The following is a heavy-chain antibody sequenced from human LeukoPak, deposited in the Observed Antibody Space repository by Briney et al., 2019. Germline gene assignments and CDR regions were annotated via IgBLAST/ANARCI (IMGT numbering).Heavy chain of an antibody. J-gene: IGHJ5*02. CDR3: AAEVSTIFGVP. D-gene: IGHD3-3*01. CDR2: LNPSGGST. V-gene: IGHV1-46*01. Sequence: ASVKVSCKASGYTFTSYYMHWVRQAPGQGLEWMGILNPSGGSTSYAQKFQGRVTITRDMSTSTAYMELSSLRSEDTAVYYCAAEVSTIFGVPWGQGTLVTVSS. CDR1: GYTFTSYY.